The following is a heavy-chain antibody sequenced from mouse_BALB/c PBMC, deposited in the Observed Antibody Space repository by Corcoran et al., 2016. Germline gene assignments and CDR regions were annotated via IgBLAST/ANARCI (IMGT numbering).Heavy chain of an antibody. CDR3: ANWDWYFDV. Sequence: EVQLQQSGAELVKPGASVKLSCTASGSNIKDTNIHGVKKRTEQGLEWIGRIDPANGNTKYDPKFQGKATITADTSSNTAYLQLSSLTSEDTAVYYCANWDWYFDVWGAGTTVTVSS. CDR2: IDPANGNT. V-gene: IGHV14-3*02. CDR1: GSNIKDTN. J-gene: IGHJ1*01. D-gene: IGHD4-1*01.